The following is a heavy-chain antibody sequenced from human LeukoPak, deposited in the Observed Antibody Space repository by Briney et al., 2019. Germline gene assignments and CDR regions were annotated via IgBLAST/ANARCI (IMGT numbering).Heavy chain of an antibody. J-gene: IGHJ5*02. CDR1: GGTFSSYA. CDR3: ARDGPLAYCGGGCLQLPLNWFDP. CDR2: IIPIFGTA. V-gene: IGHV1-69*01. Sequence: GASVKVSCKASGGTFSSYAISWVRQAPGQGLEWMGGIIPIFGTANYAQKFQGRVTITADESTSTAYMELSSLRSEDTAVYYCARDGPLAYCGGGCLQLPLNWFDPRGQGTLVTVSS. D-gene: IGHD2-21*02.